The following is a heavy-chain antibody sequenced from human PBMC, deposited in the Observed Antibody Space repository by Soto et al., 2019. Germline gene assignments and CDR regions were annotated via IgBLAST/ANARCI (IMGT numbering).Heavy chain of an antibody. Sequence: EVQLVESGGGLVQPGGSLRLSCAASGFTFSSYSMNWVRQAPGKGLEWVSYISSSSSTIYYADSVKGRFTISRDNAKNSLYLQMNSLRDEDTAVYYCARDYPDIVVVLAAISYYGMDVWGQGTTVTVSS. J-gene: IGHJ6*02. CDR1: GFTFSSYS. V-gene: IGHV3-48*02. CDR2: ISSSSSTI. D-gene: IGHD2-2*01. CDR3: ARDYPDIVVVLAAISYYGMDV.